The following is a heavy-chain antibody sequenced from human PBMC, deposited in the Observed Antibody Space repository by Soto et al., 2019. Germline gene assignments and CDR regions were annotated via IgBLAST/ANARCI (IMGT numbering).Heavy chain of an antibody. CDR3: AKFEGHPLEYWYLDF. D-gene: IGHD1-1*01. CDR2: IHGGGGAT. Sequence: EVQLLESGGGLVQPGGSLRLSCAASGFTFSAYAMGWVRQAPGKGLEWVSTIHGGGGATHYADSVKGRFTISRDDSKNTLYAQMTGLRVEDTAVYYCAKFEGHPLEYWYLDFWGRGTLVTVSS. V-gene: IGHV3-23*01. CDR1: GFTFSAYA. J-gene: IGHJ2*01.